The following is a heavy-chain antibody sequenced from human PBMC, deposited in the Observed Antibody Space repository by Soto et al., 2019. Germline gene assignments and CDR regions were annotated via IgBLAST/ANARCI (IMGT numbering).Heavy chain of an antibody. Sequence: QVQLVESGGGVVQPGRSLRLSCAASGFTFSSYGMHWVRQAPGKGLEWVAVISYDGSKKYYADSVKGRFTISRDNSKNTRCLQMNSLRAEDTAVYYCANTVVVITSLGGMDVWGQGTTVTVFS. CDR1: GFTFSSYG. CDR3: ANTVVVITSLGGMDV. V-gene: IGHV3-30*18. CDR2: ISYDGSKK. D-gene: IGHD3-22*01. J-gene: IGHJ6*02.